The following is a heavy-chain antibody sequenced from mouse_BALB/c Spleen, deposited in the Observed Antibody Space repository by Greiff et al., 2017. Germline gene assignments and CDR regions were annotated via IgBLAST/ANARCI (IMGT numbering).Heavy chain of an antibody. V-gene: IGHV1-4*01. Sequence: QVQLQQSGAELARPGASVKMSCKASGYTFTSYTMHWVKQRPGQGLEWIGYINPSSGYTNYNQKFKDKATLTADKSSSTAYMQLSSLTSEDSAVYYCARSGGKIGGPDGRGMDYWGQGTSVTVSS. CDR1: GYTFTSYT. D-gene: IGHD2-14*01. J-gene: IGHJ4*01. CDR3: ARSGGKIGGPDGRGMDY. CDR2: INPSSGYT.